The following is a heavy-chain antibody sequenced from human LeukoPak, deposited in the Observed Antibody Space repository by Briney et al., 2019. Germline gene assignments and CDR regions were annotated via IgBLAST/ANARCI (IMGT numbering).Heavy chain of an antibody. D-gene: IGHD6-19*01. Sequence: PGGSLRLSCAASGFTFSSYAMSWVRQAPGKGLEWVSAISGSGGSTNYADSVKGRFTISRDNSKNTLYLQMNSLRAEDTAVYYCAKGAGQWLVKGIDYWGQGTLVTVSS. CDR1: GFTFSSYA. J-gene: IGHJ4*02. CDR2: ISGSGGST. CDR3: AKGAGQWLVKGIDY. V-gene: IGHV3-23*01.